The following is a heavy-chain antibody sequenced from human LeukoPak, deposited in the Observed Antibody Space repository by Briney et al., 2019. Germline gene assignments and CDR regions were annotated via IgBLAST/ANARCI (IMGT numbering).Heavy chain of an antibody. CDR2: ISCSGGST. V-gene: IGHV3-23*01. D-gene: IGHD5-24*01. CDR1: GFTFSSYA. J-gene: IGHJ4*02. Sequence: GGSLRLSCAASGFTFSSYAMSWVRQAPGKGLEWVSAISCSGGSTYYADSVKGRFTISRDNAKNSLYLQMNSLRAEDTAVYYCASVRDGYNYYYWGQGTLVTVSS. CDR3: ASVRDGYNYYY.